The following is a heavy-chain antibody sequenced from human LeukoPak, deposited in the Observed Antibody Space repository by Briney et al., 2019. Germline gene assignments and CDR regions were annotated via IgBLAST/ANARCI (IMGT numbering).Heavy chain of an antibody. CDR3: AREWGENWNARYYYHGMDV. J-gene: IGHJ6*02. CDR2: ISTGSSTI. V-gene: IGHV3-48*01. Sequence: GGSLRLSCAASGFTFSSYNMNWVRQAPGKGLEWVSCISTGSSTIYYADSVKGRFTTSRDNAKKSLYLQMNSLRAEDTAVYYCAREWGENWNARYYYHGMDVWGQGTTVTVSS. CDR1: GFTFSSYN. D-gene: IGHD1-1*01.